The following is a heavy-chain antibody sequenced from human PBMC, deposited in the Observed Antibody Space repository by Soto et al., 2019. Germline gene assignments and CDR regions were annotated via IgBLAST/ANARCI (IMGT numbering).Heavy chain of an antibody. CDR3: AREDDYGYRYINCGLDV. J-gene: IGHJ6*02. Sequence: LRLSFAASGFTFNIYALHWVRQAPGKGLEWVAVISFDGTKKYYSDSVKGRFTISRDNLKNTLYLQMNNLRVEDAALYFCAREDDYGYRYINCGLDVWGQGTTVTVSS. D-gene: IGHD4-17*01. CDR1: GFTFNIYA. CDR2: ISFDGTKK. V-gene: IGHV3-30-3*01.